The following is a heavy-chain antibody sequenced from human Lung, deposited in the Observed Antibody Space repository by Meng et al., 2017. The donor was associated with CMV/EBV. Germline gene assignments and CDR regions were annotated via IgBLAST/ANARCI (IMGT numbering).Heavy chain of an antibody. Sequence: SLRLXXAASGFSFDDYAMHWVRQAPGKGLEWVAGISWNSGNIGYVDSVKGRFSISRDNAKKSLYLQVSSLSVDDTASYYCAKSESFDIFSGAFEMWGQGTMVTVSS. CDR2: ISWNSGNI. V-gene: IGHV3-9*01. CDR1: GFSFDDYA. D-gene: IGHD3-9*01. J-gene: IGHJ3*02. CDR3: AKSESFDIFSGAFEM.